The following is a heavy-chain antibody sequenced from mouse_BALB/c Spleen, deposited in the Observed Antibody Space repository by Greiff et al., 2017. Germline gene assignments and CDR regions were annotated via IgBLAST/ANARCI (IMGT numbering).Heavy chain of an antibody. CDR3: AKGVLRWYFDV. CDR2: INPGSGGT. D-gene: IGHD1-1*01. Sequence: VQLQQSGAELVRPGTSVKVSCKASGYAFTNYLIEWVKQRPGQGLEWIGVINPGSGGTNYNEKFKGKATLTADKSSSTAYMQLSSLTSDDSAVYFCAKGVLRWYFDVWGAGTTVTVSS. V-gene: IGHV1-54*01. CDR1: GYAFTNYL. J-gene: IGHJ1*01.